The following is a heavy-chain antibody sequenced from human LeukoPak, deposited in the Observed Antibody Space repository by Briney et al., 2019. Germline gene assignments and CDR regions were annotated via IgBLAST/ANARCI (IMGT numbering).Heavy chain of an antibody. CDR3: ARDVRIVGATTGFDY. CDR1: GGTFSSYA. V-gene: IGHV1-69*04. CDR2: IIPILGIA. Sequence: SVKVSCKASGGTFSSYAISWVRQAPGQGLEWMGRIIPILGIANYAQKFQGRVTITVDKSTSTAYMELSSLRSEDTAVYYCARDVRIVGATTGFDYWGQGTLVTVSS. J-gene: IGHJ4*02. D-gene: IGHD1-26*01.